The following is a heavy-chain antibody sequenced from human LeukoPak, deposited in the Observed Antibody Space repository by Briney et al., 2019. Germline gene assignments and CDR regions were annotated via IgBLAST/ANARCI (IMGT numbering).Heavy chain of an antibody. V-gene: IGHV3-23*01. CDR1: GFTFSSYA. D-gene: IGHD1-26*01. J-gene: IGHJ6*03. Sequence: QPGGSLRLSCAASGFTFSSYAMSWVRQAPGKGLEWVSAISGSGGSTYYADSVKGRFTISRDNSKNTLYLQMNSLRAEDTAVYYCAKEGRGFGSYYYYYYMDVWGKGTTVTVSS. CDR3: AKEGRGFGSYYYYYYMDV. CDR2: ISGSGGST.